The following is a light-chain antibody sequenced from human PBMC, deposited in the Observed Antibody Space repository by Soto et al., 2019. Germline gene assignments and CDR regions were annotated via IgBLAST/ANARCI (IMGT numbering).Light chain of an antibody. CDR3: SSYAGSNNPVI. V-gene: IGLV2-8*01. J-gene: IGLJ2*01. CDR1: SSDVGGYNY. Sequence: QSALTQPPSASGSPGQSVTISCTGTSSDVGGYNYVSWYQQHPGKAPKFLIFEVSRRPSGVPDRFSGSKSGNTASLTVSGLQVDDEADYYCSSYAGSNNPVIFGGGTKLPVL. CDR2: EVS.